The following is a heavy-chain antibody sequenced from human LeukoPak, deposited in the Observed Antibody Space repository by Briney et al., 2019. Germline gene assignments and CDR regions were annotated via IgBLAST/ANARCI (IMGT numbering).Heavy chain of an antibody. CDR2: IYDIGIT. CDR1: GGSISSGDYY. J-gene: IGHJ6*02. Sequence: SETLSLTCTVSGGSISSGDYYWSWIRQPPGKGLECIGYIYDIGITYYNPSLKSRLSISLDTSKNQFSLKVTSVTAADTAVYYCARVRPDYYYGVDVWGQGTTATVSS. V-gene: IGHV4-30-4*01. CDR3: ARVRPDYYYGVDV.